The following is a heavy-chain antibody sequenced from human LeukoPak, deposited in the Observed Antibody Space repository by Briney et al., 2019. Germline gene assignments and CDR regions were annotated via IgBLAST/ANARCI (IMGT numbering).Heavy chain of an antibody. Sequence: GGSLRLSCAASGFTFSTSSMHRVRQTPGKGLDWVALISSDGNNKYYANSVKGRFTISRDNSKNTLSLQMNSLRDDDTAVYYCTRDPRLREFESWGQGTLVTVSS. V-gene: IGHV3-30-3*01. D-gene: IGHD2-21*02. CDR1: GFTFSTSS. CDR3: TRDPRLREFES. CDR2: ISSDGNNK. J-gene: IGHJ1*01.